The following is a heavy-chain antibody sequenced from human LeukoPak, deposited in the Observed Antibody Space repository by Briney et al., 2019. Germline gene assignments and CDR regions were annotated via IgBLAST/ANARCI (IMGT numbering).Heavy chain of an antibody. CDR1: GYTFTNYC. D-gene: IGHD6-19*01. J-gene: IGHJ4*02. Sequence: ASVKVSCKASGYTFTNYCTSWGRHPPAPGLEWMGWISAYNGNTNYAHKPPDRVTMTTDTSTSTPYTEVRSLRSADPAVYYYAIDRGYSSGNPPDSWGQGTLVIVSS. CDR3: AIDRGYSSGNPPDS. V-gene: IGHV1-18*01. CDR2: ISAYNGNT.